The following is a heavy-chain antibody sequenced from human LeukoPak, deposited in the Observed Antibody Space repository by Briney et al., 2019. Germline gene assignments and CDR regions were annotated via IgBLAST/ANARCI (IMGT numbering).Heavy chain of an antibody. D-gene: IGHD5/OR15-5a*01. Sequence: GASVKVSFKPSGYPFTSYGVTWVRQAPGQGLEWMGWISAYNGNTNYPQNVQGRVTMSRDTSTSTAYMERRGVRSDDTAVYYCARLDIVSILFDSWGQGTLVTVSS. J-gene: IGHJ4*02. CDR3: ARLDIVSILFDS. CDR1: GYPFTSYG. V-gene: IGHV1-18*01. CDR2: ISAYNGNT.